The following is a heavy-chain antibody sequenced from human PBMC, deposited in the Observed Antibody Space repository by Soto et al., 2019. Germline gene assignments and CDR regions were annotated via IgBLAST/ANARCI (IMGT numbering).Heavy chain of an antibody. CDR3: ARDDVLCDGGRCYGVPLDV. V-gene: IGHV3-66*01. CDR1: GFTASSKY. J-gene: IGHJ6*04. Sequence: GESLKISCAASGFTASSKYMSWVRQAPGKGLEWVSLIQSGGPTYYADSVKGRFTISRDTSENTLHLQMDSLRAEDTAVYYCARDDVLCDGGRCYGVPLDVCGKGTTFTVSS. D-gene: IGHD2-15*01. CDR2: IQSGGPT.